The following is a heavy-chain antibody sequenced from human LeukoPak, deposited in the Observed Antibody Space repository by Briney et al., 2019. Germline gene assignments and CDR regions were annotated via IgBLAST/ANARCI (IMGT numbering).Heavy chain of an antibody. CDR2: IYYTGRT. CDR1: GGPISGYY. V-gene: IGHV4-59*08. Sequence: PSETLSLTCTVSGGPISGYYWSWIRQPPGKGLEWIAYIYYTGRTKFNPSLQSRVTISVDTSKNQFSLKLSSVTAADTAVYYCARGGQDYGDHNDYWGQGTLVTVSS. J-gene: IGHJ4*02. CDR3: ARGGQDYGDHNDY. D-gene: IGHD4-17*01.